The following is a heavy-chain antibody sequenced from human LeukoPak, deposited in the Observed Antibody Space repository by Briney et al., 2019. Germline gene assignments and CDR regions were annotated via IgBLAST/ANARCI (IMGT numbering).Heavy chain of an antibody. D-gene: IGHD1-1*01. V-gene: IGHV3-21*01. J-gene: IGHJ6*02. CDR1: GFTFSSYS. CDR2: ITSSSYI. CDR3: ARDRLERHFYYYGMDV. Sequence: GGSLRLSCAASGFTFSSYSMNWVRQAPGKGLEWVLSITSSSYIYYADSVKGRFTISRDNAKNSLYPQMNSLRAEDTAVYYCARDRLERHFYYYGMDVWGQGTTVTVSS.